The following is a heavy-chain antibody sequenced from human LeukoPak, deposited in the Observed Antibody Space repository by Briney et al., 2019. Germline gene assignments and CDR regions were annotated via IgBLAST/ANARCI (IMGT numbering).Heavy chain of an antibody. CDR3: AKDIGQGNNWNDGTDP. D-gene: IGHD1-20*01. Sequence: GGSLRLSCAPSGFTFVAYALPWVRQAPGKGLEWVSLISWDGGSTYYADSVKGRFTISRDNSKNSLYLQMNSLRAEDTALYYCAKDIGQGNNWNDGTDPWGQGTLVTVSS. J-gene: IGHJ5*02. V-gene: IGHV3-43D*03. CDR1: GFTFVAYA. CDR2: ISWDGGST.